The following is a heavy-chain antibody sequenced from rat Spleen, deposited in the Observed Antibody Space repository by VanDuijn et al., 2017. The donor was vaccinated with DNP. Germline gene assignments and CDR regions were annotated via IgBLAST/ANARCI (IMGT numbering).Heavy chain of an antibody. Sequence: EVQLQESGPGLVEPSQSLSLTCSVTGYSITSCCRWTWIRKFPGHKLEWMGYINSAGSTNYNPSLKGRISITSDTSKNQFFLQVNSVTTEDTATYYCATRRYDGYYHVDYFDYWGQGVMVTVSS. J-gene: IGHJ2*01. CDR3: ATRRYDGYYHVDYFDY. CDR1: GYSITSCCR. V-gene: IGHV3-3*01. D-gene: IGHD1-12*03. CDR2: INSAGST.